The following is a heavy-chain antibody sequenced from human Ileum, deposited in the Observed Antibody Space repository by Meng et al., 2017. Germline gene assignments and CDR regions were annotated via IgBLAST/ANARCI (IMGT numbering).Heavy chain of an antibody. CDR2: IYYSGST. V-gene: IGHV4-30-4*01. J-gene: IGHJ5*02. Sequence: QVQLQESGPGLVKPSQTLSLTCTVSGGSISSGDYYWSWIRQPLGKGLEWIGYIYYSGSTYYNPSLKSRVTISVDTSKNQFSLKLSSVTAADTAVYYCARENTIFGVVWGSWFDPWGQGTLVTVSS. CDR1: GGSISSGDYY. D-gene: IGHD3-3*01. CDR3: ARENTIFGVVWGSWFDP.